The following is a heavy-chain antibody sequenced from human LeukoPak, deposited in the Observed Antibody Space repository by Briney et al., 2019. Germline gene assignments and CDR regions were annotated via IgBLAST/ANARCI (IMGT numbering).Heavy chain of an antibody. CDR3: ARGIGKADFGDNYYNLDV. D-gene: IGHD3-16*01. Sequence: GGSLRLSCAASGFTFSSYWMTWVRQAPGKGLEWVANIKLDVSETYYVDSVRGRFTISRDNTKNSLYLQMDSLRAEDTAVYFCARGIGKADFGDNYYNLDVWGQGTTVTVSS. J-gene: IGHJ6*02. CDR2: IKLDVSET. V-gene: IGHV3-7*01. CDR1: GFTFSSYW.